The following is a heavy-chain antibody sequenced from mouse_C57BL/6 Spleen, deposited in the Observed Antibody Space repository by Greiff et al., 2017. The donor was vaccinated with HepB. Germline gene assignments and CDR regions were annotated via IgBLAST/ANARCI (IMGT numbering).Heavy chain of an antibody. D-gene: IGHD1-1*01. CDR1: GYTFTDYN. CDR3: AREGELLRAFAY. J-gene: IGHJ3*01. Sequence: EVQLQQSGPELVKPGASVKMSCKASGYTFTDYNMHWVKQSHGKSLEWIGYINPNNGGTIYNQKFKGKATLTVNKSSSPAYIELRSLTSEDSAVYYCAREGELLRAFAYWGQGTLVTVSA. V-gene: IGHV1-22*01. CDR2: INPNNGGT.